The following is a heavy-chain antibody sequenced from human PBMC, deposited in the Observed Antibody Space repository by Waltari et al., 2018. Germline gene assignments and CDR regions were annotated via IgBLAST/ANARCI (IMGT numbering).Heavy chain of an antibody. CDR1: GFTFDDYA. CDR3: AKDIGDTAIFDY. V-gene: IGHV3-9*01. D-gene: IGHD5-18*01. J-gene: IGHJ4*02. CDR2: MSWNSGSI. Sequence: EVQLVESGGGVVQPGRSLRLSCAASGFTFDDYAMHWVRQAPGKGLEWVAGMSWNSGSIGYADSVKGRFTISRDKAKNSLYLQMNSLRAEDTALYYCAKDIGDTAIFDYWGQGTLVTVSS.